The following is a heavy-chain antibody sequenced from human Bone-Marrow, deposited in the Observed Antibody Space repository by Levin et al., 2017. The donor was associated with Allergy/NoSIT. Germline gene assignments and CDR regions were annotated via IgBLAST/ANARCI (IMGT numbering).Heavy chain of an antibody. CDR1: GGSISTTSYY. CDR2: IYYSGST. J-gene: IGHJ4*02. Sequence: SQTLSLTCTVSGGSISTTSYYWGWIRQPPGKGLEWIGNIYYSGSTFYSPSLKSRVTIFVDTSKNQFSLKLSSVTAADTAVYYCACNSGRVATRFDFWGRGTLVTVSS. D-gene: IGHD5-12*01. CDR3: ACNSGRVATRFDF. V-gene: IGHV4-39*01.